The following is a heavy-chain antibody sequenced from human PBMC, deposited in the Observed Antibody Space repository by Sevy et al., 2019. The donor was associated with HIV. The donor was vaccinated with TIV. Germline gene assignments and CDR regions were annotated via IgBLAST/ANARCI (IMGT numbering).Heavy chain of an antibody. Sequence: LSLTCTASGFTFSSYSMNGVRQAPGKGLEWVSYISSSSSTIYYADSVKGRFTISRDNAKNSLYLQMNSLRDEDTAVYYCARDQWDMASYYFDYWGQGTLVTVSS. J-gene: IGHJ4*02. V-gene: IGHV3-48*02. CDR2: ISSSSSTI. CDR3: ARDQWDMASYYFDY. D-gene: IGHD2-15*01. CDR1: GFTFSSYS.